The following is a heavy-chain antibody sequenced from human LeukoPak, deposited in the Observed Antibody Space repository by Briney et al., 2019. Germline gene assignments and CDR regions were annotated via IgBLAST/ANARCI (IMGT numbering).Heavy chain of an antibody. D-gene: IGHD3-22*01. CDR3: ARDGNYDSSGYYFDY. CDR2: INPSGGST. CDR1: GYTFTRYY. Sequence: GASVKVSCKASGYTFTRYYMHWVRQAPGQGLEWMGIINPSGGSTSYAQKFQGRVTMTRDTSTSTVYMELSSLRSEDTAVYYCARDGNYDSSGYYFDYWGQGTLVTVSS. J-gene: IGHJ4*02. V-gene: IGHV1-46*01.